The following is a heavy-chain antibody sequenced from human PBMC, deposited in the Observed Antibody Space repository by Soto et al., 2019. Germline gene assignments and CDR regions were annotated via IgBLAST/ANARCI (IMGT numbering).Heavy chain of an antibody. V-gene: IGHV3-33*01. CDR1: GFTFSSYG. CDR2: IWYDGSNK. Sequence: GGSLRLSCAASGFTFSSYGMHWVRQAPGKGLEWVAVIWYDGSNKYYADSVKGRFTISRDNSKNTLYLQMNSLRAEDTAVYYCARALQGRWSGYKSYYYMDVWGKGTTVTVSS. CDR3: ARALQGRWSGYKSYYYMDV. J-gene: IGHJ6*03. D-gene: IGHD3-3*01.